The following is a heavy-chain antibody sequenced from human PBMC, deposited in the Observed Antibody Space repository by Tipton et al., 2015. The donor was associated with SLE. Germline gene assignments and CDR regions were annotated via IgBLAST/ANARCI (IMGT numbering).Heavy chain of an antibody. CDR1: GGSISSGSYY. Sequence: LRLSCTVSGGSISSGSYYWSWIRQPAGKGLEWIGYIYTSGSTNYNPSLKSRVTISVDTSKNQFSLKLSSVTAADTAVYYCARGGYSSGWYSRYFDLWGRGTLVTVSS. J-gene: IGHJ2*01. D-gene: IGHD6-19*01. CDR2: IYTSGST. CDR3: ARGGYSSGWYSRYFDL. V-gene: IGHV4-61*09.